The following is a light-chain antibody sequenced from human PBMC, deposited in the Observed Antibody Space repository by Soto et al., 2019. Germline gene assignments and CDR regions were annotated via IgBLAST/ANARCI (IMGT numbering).Light chain of an antibody. J-gene: IGKJ1*01. CDR1: QSVSSI. Sequence: EIVMTQSPATLSVSPGERATLSCRASQSVSSILAWYQQKPGQAPRLLIYGASTRATGIPARFSGSGSGTEFTLTISSLQSEDLAVYYCQQYNNWPWTFGQGTKVEVK. CDR2: GAS. V-gene: IGKV3-15*01. CDR3: QQYNNWPWT.